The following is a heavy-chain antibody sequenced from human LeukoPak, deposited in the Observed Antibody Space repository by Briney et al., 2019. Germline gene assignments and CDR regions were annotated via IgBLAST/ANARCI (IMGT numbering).Heavy chain of an antibody. Sequence: PSQTLSLTCTVSGGSISSGDYYWIWIRQPPGKGPEWIGNVFHTGNTNYSPSLRSRVTISLDTSKNQSSLNLRSVTAADTAVYYCARATVTYDFWSGYPSYFDSWGQGTLVTVSS. J-gene: IGHJ4*02. V-gene: IGHV4-61*08. CDR1: GGSISSGDYY. CDR2: VFHTGNT. D-gene: IGHD3-3*01. CDR3: ARATVTYDFWSGYPSYFDS.